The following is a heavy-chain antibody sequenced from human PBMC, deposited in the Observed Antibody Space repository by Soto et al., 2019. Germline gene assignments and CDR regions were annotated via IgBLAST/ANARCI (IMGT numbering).Heavy chain of an antibody. CDR2: IYYSGST. V-gene: IGHV4-59*01. CDR1: GCSISNYC. CDR3: ARDPGGRFDY. Sequence: PXETLALTCTVAGCSISNYCWSWIRQPPGGGLEWIGYIYYSGSTNYNPALKSRLTISVGTSRKEFSLRLTSVTAADSAVYYCARDPGGRFDYWGQGTLVTVSS. D-gene: IGHD1-26*01. J-gene: IGHJ4*02.